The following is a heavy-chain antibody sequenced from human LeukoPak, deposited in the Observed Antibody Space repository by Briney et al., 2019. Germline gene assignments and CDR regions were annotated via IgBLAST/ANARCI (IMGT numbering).Heavy chain of an antibody. CDR3: AREDYYDSGSNDY. J-gene: IGHJ4*02. CDR1: GYTFTTYD. D-gene: IGHD3-22*01. V-gene: IGHV1-8*03. CDR2: MNPNSGNT. Sequence: ASVKVSCKASGYTFTTYDITWVRRATGQGLDWMGWMNPNSGNTAYAQKFQGRVTITRNTSISTAYMELSSLRSEDTAVYYCAREDYYDSGSNDYWGQGTLVTVSS.